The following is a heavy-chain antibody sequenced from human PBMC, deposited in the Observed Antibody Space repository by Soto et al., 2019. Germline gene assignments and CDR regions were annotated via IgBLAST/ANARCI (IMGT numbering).Heavy chain of an antibody. CDR3: AKTARSGVSGFDP. Sequence: GGSLRLSCAASGFTFSSYAMTWVRQAPGEGLEWVSALSGSGGTTYYADSVKGRFTISRDNSKNTLYLQMSSLRAEDTAIYYCAKTARSGVSGFDPWGQGTLVTVTS. J-gene: IGHJ5*01. D-gene: IGHD3-10*01. CDR2: LSGSGGTT. V-gene: IGHV3-23*01. CDR1: GFTFSSYA.